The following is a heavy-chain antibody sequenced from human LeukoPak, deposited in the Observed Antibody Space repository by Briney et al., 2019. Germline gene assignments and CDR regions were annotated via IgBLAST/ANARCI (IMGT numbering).Heavy chain of an antibody. CDR2: IYHGGST. Sequence: SESLSLTCTVSGYSITSGHYWGWIRQPPGQGLEWIGSIYHGGSTYHTPSLRSRVTMSVDTSKNQFSLKLKSVTASDTAVYYCATLEAYYYDSSGDYYEGDWFDPWGQGTLVTVSS. CDR1: GYSITSGHY. D-gene: IGHD3-22*01. CDR3: ATLEAYYYDSSGDYYEGDWFDP. V-gene: IGHV4-38-2*02. J-gene: IGHJ5*02.